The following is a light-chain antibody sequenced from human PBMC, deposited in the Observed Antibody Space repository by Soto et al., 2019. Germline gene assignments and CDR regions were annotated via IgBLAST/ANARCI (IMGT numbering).Light chain of an antibody. CDR1: SSNIGSNY. V-gene: IGLV1-47*01. Sequence: QAVVTQPPSASGTPGQTVTISSSGSSSNIGSNYVFWYQHLPGTAPKLLIYGNNQRPSGVPDRFSGSRSGTSASLAISGLRPEDEADYYCAVWDDSLSGVVFGGGTKLTV. CDR2: GNN. J-gene: IGLJ3*02. CDR3: AVWDDSLSGVV.